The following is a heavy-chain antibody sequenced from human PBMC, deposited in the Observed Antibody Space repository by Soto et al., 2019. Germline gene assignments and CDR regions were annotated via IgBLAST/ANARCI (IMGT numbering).Heavy chain of an antibody. CDR3: ARAERGCRGPRYYYMDV. CDR1: GFTFSSHR. J-gene: IGHJ6*03. V-gene: IGHV3-7*01. D-gene: IGHD5-12*01. CDR2: IKQDGSEK. Sequence: GGSLRLSCAASGFTFSSHRMSWVRQAPGKGLEWVANIKQDGSEKYYVDTVKGRFTNPRDNAKNSVYLQMDSLRAEDTAVYYWARAERGCRGPRYYYMDVWGKGTTVTVAS.